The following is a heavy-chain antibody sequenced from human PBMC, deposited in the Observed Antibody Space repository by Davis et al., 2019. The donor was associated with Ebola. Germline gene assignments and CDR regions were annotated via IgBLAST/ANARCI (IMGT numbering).Heavy chain of an antibody. CDR1: GYTFTSYG. V-gene: IGHV1-18*04. Sequence: ASVKVSCKASGYTFTSYGISWVRQAPGQGLEWMGWISANNGNTNYAQKLQGRVTMTTDTSTSTAYMELRSLGSDDTAVYYCAREKLGGSSDYWGQGTLVTVSS. J-gene: IGHJ4*02. CDR3: AREKLGGSSDY. D-gene: IGHD6-6*01. CDR2: ISANNGNT.